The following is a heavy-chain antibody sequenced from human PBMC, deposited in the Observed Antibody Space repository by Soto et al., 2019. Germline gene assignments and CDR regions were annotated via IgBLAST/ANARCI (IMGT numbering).Heavy chain of an antibody. Sequence: GGSLRLSCAASGLTFSNHAMIWVRQAPFKGLEWVSAISGSGVTTXYEXXVXGRXXXXXXXSXNXLXLXXNXMRXDDTAVCYCAKDPGGYYALYYLDYWGQGTLVTGSS. CDR3: AKDPGGYYALYYLDY. V-gene: IGHV3-23*01. CDR2: ISGSGVTT. J-gene: IGHJ4*02. D-gene: IGHD3-10*01. CDR1: GLTFSNHA.